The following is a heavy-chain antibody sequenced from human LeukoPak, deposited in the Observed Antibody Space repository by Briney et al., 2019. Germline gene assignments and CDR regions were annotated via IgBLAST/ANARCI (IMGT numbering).Heavy chain of an antibody. V-gene: IGHV3-30-3*01. D-gene: IGHD6-19*01. CDR1: GFTFSSYA. J-gene: IGHJ4*02. CDR2: ISYDGSNK. CDR3: ARVGIEIAVAGDYDY. Sequence: GGSLRLSCAASGFTFSSYAMHWVRQAPGKGLEWVAVISYDGSNKCYADSVKGRFTISRDNSKNTLYLQMNSLRAEDTAVYYCARVGIEIAVAGDYDYWGQGTLVTVSS.